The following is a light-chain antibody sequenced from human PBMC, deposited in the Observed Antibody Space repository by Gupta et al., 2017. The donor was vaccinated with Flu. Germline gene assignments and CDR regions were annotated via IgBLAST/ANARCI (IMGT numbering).Light chain of an antibody. CDR1: SSDVGGYNY. V-gene: IGLV2-11*01. Sequence: SALTQPRSVSGSPGQSVTISCTGTSSDVGGYNYVSWYQQHPGKAPKLWIYDVTKRPSGVPDRFSGSKSGNTASLTIAGLQAEDEADYYCCSYAGSDTPWVFGGGTKLTVL. J-gene: IGLJ3*02. CDR3: CSYAGSDTPWV. CDR2: DVT.